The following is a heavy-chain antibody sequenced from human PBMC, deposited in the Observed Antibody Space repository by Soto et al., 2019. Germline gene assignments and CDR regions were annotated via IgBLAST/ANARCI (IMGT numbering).Heavy chain of an antibody. V-gene: IGHV3-23*01. CDR3: TQWDGYADV. J-gene: IGHJ6*02. D-gene: IGHD1-26*01. Sequence: EVLLLESGGGLVQPGGSLRLSCAASGFTSGTTWVRQTPGRGLEWVSGISASSGKIFYAESVRGRFTISKDNSKNTLYLQMDSLRDEDTAIYFWTQWDGYADVWGQGTTVIVSS. CDR2: ISASSGKI. CDR1: GFTSGT.